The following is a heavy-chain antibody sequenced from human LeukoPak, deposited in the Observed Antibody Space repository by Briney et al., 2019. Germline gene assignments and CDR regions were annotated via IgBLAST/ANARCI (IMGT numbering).Heavy chain of an antibody. V-gene: IGHV3-48*01. J-gene: IGHJ4*02. CDR1: GFTFSSSR. CDR3: ANFEPGYTSSWYAEF. Sequence: PGGSLRLSREVSGFTFSSSRMNWVRQAPGKGLEWVSYISSRGTTKHYADSVKGRFTISRDNAKNALYLQMNSLRVEDTAVYYCANFEPGYTSSWYAEFWGRGTLVTVSS. D-gene: IGHD6-13*01. CDR2: ISSRGTTK.